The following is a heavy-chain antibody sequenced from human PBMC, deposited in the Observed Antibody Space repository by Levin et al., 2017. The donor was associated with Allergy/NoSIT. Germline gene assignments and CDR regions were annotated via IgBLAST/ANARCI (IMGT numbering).Heavy chain of an antibody. CDR3: AKALYPNWNAMGGFDP. J-gene: IGHJ5*02. D-gene: IGHD1-20*01. Sequence: GGSLRLSCAASGFTFSSYAMSWVRQAPGKGLEWVSAISGSGGSTYYADSVKGRFTISRDNSKNTLYLQMNSLRAEDTAVYYCAKALYPNWNAMGGFDPWGQGTLVTVSS. V-gene: IGHV3-23*01. CDR2: ISGSGGST. CDR1: GFTFSSYA.